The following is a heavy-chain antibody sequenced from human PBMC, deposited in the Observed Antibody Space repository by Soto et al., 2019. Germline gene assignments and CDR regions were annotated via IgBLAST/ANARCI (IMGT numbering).Heavy chain of an antibody. CDR1: GFTFSSYG. V-gene: IGHV3-30*18. Sequence: PGGSLRLSCAASGFTFSSYGMHWVRQAPGKGLEWVAVISYDGSNKYYADSVKGRFTISRDNSKNTLYLQMNSLRAEDTAVYYCAKDHYLEYYDFWSGYYPLNWFDPWGQGTLVTVSS. CDR3: AKDHYLEYYDFWSGYYPLNWFDP. CDR2: ISYDGSNK. D-gene: IGHD3-3*01. J-gene: IGHJ5*02.